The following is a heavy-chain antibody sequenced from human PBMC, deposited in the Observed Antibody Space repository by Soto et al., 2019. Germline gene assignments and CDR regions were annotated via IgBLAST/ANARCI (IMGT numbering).Heavy chain of an antibody. CDR1: GYSISSGYY. V-gene: IGHV4-38-2*02. CDR3: ARDLGYYDSSGYAPGHAFDI. D-gene: IGHD3-22*01. Sequence: NPSETLSLTCAVSGYSISSGYYWGWIRQPPGKGLEWIGSIYHSGSTYYNPSLKSRVTISVDTSKNQFSLKLSSVTAADTAVYYCARDLGYYDSSGYAPGHAFDIWGQGTMVTVSS. CDR2: IYHSGST. J-gene: IGHJ3*02.